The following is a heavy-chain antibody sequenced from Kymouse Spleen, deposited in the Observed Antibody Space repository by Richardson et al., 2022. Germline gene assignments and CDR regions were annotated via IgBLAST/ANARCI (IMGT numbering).Heavy chain of an antibody. V-gene: IGHV4-61*01. J-gene: IGHJ4*02. CDR1: GGSVSSGSYY. CDR3: ARVRITGTGDY. Sequence: QVQLQESGPGLVKPSETLSLTCTVSGGSVSSGSYYWSWIRQPPGKGLEWIGYIYYSGSTNYNPSLKSRVTISVDTSKNQFSLKLSSVTAADTAVYYCARVRITGTGDYWGQGTLVTVSS. D-gene: IGHD1-7*01. CDR2: IYYSGST.